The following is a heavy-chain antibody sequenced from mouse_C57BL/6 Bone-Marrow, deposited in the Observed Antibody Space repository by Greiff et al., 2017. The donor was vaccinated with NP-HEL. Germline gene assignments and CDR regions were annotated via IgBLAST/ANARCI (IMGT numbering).Heavy chain of an antibody. CDR1: GYTFTSYW. J-gene: IGHJ4*01. D-gene: IGHD3-2*02. CDR3: AREGDSSGDDHAMDY. V-gene: IGHV1-72*01. CDR2: IDPNSGGT. Sequence: VQLQQPGAELVKPGASVKLSCKASGYTFTSYWMPWVQQRPGRGLEWIGRIDPNSGGTKYTEKFKSKATLTVDNPSSTAYMQLSSLTSEDSAVYYCAREGDSSGDDHAMDYWGQGTSVTVSS.